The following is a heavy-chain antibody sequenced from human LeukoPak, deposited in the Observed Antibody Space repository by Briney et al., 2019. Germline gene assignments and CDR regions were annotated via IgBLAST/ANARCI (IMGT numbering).Heavy chain of an antibody. CDR1: GGTFSSYA. V-gene: IGHV1-69*13. Sequence: SVKASCKASGGTFSSYAISWVRQAPGQGLEWMGGIIPIFGTANYAQKFQGRVTITADESTSTAYMELSSLRSEDTAVYYCQLNYGDYPSYFDYWGQGTLVTVSS. CDR3: QLNYGDYPSYFDY. D-gene: IGHD4-17*01. J-gene: IGHJ4*02. CDR2: IIPIFGTA.